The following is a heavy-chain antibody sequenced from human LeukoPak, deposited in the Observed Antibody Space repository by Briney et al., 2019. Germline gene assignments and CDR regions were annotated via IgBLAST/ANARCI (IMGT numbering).Heavy chain of an antibody. CDR2: ISAYNGNT. CDR3: ARGLTWIQLWLRNYFDY. V-gene: IGHV1-18*01. Sequence: ASVKVSCKASGYTFTSYGISWVRQAPGQGLEWMGWISAYNGNTNYAQKLQGRVTMTTDTSTSTAYMELRSLRSDDTAVYYCARGLTWIQLWLRNYFDYWGQGTLVTVSS. J-gene: IGHJ4*02. CDR1: GYTFTSYG. D-gene: IGHD5-18*01.